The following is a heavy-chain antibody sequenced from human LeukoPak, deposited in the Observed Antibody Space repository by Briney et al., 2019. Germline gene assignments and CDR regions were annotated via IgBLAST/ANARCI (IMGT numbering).Heavy chain of an antibody. D-gene: IGHD6-13*01. J-gene: IGHJ4*02. Sequence: GGSLTLSCVVSGIPFSDYYMNWIRQAPGKGLEWISYISSSSSYTDYADSVKGRFTISRDNAKRALYLQMNSLRLEDTAVYYCAGGTAADFWGQGTLVTVSS. CDR3: AGGTAADF. V-gene: IGHV3-11*03. CDR2: ISSSSSYT. CDR1: GIPFSDYY.